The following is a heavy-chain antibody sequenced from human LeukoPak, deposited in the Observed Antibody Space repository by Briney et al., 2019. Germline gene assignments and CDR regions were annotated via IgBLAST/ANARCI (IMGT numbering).Heavy chain of an antibody. D-gene: IGHD6-13*01. V-gene: IGHV4-34*01. CDR3: ARGSTSSSRWFDP. CDR1: GGSFSGYY. CDR2: INHSGST. J-gene: IGHJ5*02. Sequence: SETLSLTCAVYGGSFSGYYWSWIRQPPGKGLEWIGEINHSGSTNYNPSLKSRVTISVDTSKNQFSLKLSSVTAADTAVCYCARGSTSSSRWFDPWGQGTLVTVSS.